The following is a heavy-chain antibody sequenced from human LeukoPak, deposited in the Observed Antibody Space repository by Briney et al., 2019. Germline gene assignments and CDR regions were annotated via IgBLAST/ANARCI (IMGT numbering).Heavy chain of an antibody. Sequence: ASVKVSCKASGYTFTSYDINWVRRATGQGLEWMGWMNPNSGNTGYAQKFQGRVTMTRNTSISTAYMELSSLRSEDTAVYYCARSRDGYNYAFDIWGQGTMVTVSS. D-gene: IGHD5-24*01. J-gene: IGHJ3*02. CDR3: ARSRDGYNYAFDI. CDR2: MNPNSGNT. V-gene: IGHV1-8*01. CDR1: GYTFTSYD.